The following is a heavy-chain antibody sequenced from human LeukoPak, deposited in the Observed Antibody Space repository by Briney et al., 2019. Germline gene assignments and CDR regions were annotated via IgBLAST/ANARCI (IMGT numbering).Heavy chain of an antibody. Sequence: SETLSLTCAVSGGSFRDYYWSWIRQTPGEGLQWIGGIKHSGSTDYNPSLKSRVTMSIDTSKNQFSLKLTSVTAADTAVYYCARGILGKGYFDLWGRDTLVTVSS. CDR2: IKHSGST. V-gene: IGHV4-34*01. J-gene: IGHJ2*01. CDR3: ARGILGKGYFDL. D-gene: IGHD3-3*01. CDR1: GGSFRDYY.